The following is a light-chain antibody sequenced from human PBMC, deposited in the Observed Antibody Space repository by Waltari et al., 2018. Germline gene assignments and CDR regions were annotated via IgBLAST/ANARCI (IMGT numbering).Light chain of an antibody. CDR3: QQFNAYPLT. CDR1: KGLSGY. J-gene: IGKJ4*01. CDR2: AAS. V-gene: IGKV1-9*01. Sequence: DIQLTQSPSFLSTSVGDRVTITCRASKGLSGYLAWYQQRPGKGPKLLIYAASTLQSGVPSRFSGSGSGADFTLTISSLQPEDFATYFCQQFNAYPLTFGGGTKVEI.